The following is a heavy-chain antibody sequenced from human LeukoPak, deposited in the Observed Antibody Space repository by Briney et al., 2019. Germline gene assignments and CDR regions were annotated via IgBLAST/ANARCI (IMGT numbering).Heavy chain of an antibody. CDR3: ARGGGTMVRFFFSPPGY. CDR1: GYTFTSYA. V-gene: IGHV7-4-1*02. CDR2: INTNTGNP. D-gene: IGHD3-10*01. Sequence: GASVKVSCKASGYTFTSYAMNWVRQAPGQGLEWMGWINTNTGNPTYAQGFTGRFVFSLDTSVSTAYLQISSLKAEDTAVYYCARGGGTMVRFFFSPPGYWGQGTLVTVSS. J-gene: IGHJ4*02.